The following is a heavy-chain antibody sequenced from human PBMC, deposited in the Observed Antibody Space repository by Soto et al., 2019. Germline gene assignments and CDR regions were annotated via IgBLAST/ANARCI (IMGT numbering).Heavy chain of an antibody. CDR3: AKSRERGYSYGYGGY. V-gene: IGHV3-23*01. D-gene: IGHD5-18*01. J-gene: IGHJ4*02. CDR1: GFTFSSYA. Sequence: PVGSLRLSGAASGFTFSSYAMSWVRQAPGKGLEWVSAISGSGGSTYYADSVKDRFTISRDNSKNTLYLQMNSLRAEDTAVYYCAKSRERGYSYGYGGYWGQGTLVTVSS. CDR2: ISGSGGST.